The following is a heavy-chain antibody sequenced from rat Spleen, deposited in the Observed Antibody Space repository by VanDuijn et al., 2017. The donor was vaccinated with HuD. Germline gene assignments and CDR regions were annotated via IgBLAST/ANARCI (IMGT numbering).Heavy chain of an antibody. D-gene: IGHD1-6*01. Sequence: EVQLVESDGGLVQPGGSLKLSCSASGFTFSDYYMAWVRQAPTKGLEWVTLISYDGSATYYRDSVKGRFTISRDDAKSTLYLQMDSLRSEDTATYYCTRAMYTTDYYFAKGYYVMDAWGQGASVTVSS. J-gene: IGHJ4*01. V-gene: IGHV5-29*01. CDR1: GFTFSDYY. CDR2: ISYDGSAT. CDR3: TRAMYTTDYYFAKGYYVMDA.